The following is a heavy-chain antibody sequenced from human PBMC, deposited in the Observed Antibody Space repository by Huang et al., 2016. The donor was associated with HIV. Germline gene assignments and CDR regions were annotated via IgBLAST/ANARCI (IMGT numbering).Heavy chain of an antibody. V-gene: IGHV3-23*01. CDR1: GFTFNSYA. J-gene: IGHJ6*02. CDR3: SRDDFWSGYSDYYGLDV. CDR2: ISGRGGNT. D-gene: IGHD3-3*01. Sequence: EVQLLESGGGLVQPGGSLRLSCAASGFTFNSYAMSWVRQGPGKGLEWVSAISGRGGNTYYADSVKGRFTISRDNSKNTLFLQMSGLRAEDTAVYYCSRDDFWSGYSDYYGLDVWGQGTTVTVSS.